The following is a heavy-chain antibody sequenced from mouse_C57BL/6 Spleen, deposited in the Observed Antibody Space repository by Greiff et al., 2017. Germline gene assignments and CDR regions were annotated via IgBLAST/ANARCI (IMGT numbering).Heavy chain of an antibody. V-gene: IGHV1-26*01. D-gene: IGHD1-1*01. CDR1: GYTFPDCY. CDR3: VVFITRSGFAY. CDR2: INPNNGGT. J-gene: IGHJ3*01. Sequence: VQLQQSGPELVKPGASVKISCKASGYTFPDCYMNWVKQSHGKSLEWIGDINPNNGGTSYNRKFKGKATLTVDKSSSTAYMELRRLTSEDSEVDYCVVFITRSGFAYGGQGTLVTVSS.